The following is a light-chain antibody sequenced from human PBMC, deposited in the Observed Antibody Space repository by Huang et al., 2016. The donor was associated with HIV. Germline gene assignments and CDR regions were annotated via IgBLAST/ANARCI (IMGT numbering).Light chain of an antibody. V-gene: IGKV4-1*01. CDR1: QSILYSSNNKNY. CDR3: QQYYISPFT. CDR2: CAS. Sequence: DIVMTQSPDSLAVSLGERATINCRSSQSILYSSNNKNYFAWYQQKPGQPPKLLIYCASTRESGVPDRFSGSGSGTDFTLTISSLQAEDVAVYHCQQYYISPFTFGQGTKLEIK. J-gene: IGKJ2*01.